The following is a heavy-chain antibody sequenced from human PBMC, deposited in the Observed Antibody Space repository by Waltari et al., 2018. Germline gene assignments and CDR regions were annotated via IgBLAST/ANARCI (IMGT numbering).Heavy chain of an antibody. CDR3: ARESAIAVAGSSGSYGGD. V-gene: IGHV4-38-2*02. Sequence: QVQLQESGPGLVKPSQTLSLTCAVSGYSISSGYYWSWIRQPPGEGLEWIGCMHNSGTTSNNPSLKSRVTISVDTAKNQFSLKLSSVTAADTAVYYCARESAIAVAGSSGSYGGDWGQGTLVTVSS. J-gene: IGHJ4*02. CDR1: GYSISSGYY. CDR2: MHNSGTT. D-gene: IGHD6-19*01.